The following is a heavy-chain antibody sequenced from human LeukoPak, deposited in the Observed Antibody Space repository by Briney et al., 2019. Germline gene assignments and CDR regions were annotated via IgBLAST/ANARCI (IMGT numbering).Heavy chain of an antibody. V-gene: IGHV5-51*01. CDR1: GYSFTSYW. Sequence: PGESLKISCKGSGYSFTSYWIGWVRQMPGKGLEWMGIIYPADSDTRYSPSFQGQVTISADKSISTAYLQWSSLKASDTAMYYCARPAPGDSSGYYLDYWGQGTLVTVSS. CDR2: IYPADSDT. D-gene: IGHD3-22*01. J-gene: IGHJ4*02. CDR3: ARPAPGDSSGYYLDY.